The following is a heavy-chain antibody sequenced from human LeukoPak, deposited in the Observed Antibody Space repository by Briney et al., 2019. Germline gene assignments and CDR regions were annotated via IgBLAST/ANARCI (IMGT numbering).Heavy chain of an antibody. CDR1: GGSFSGYY. D-gene: IGHD3-10*01. CDR2: INHSGST. V-gene: IGHV4-34*01. Sequence: SETLSLTCAVYGGSFSGYYWTWIRQPPGKGLEWIGEINHSGSTNYNPSLKSRVTISVDASKNQFFLNLSFVTAADTAVYYCARDGGPYGSGSYDFDYWGQGTLVTVSS. CDR3: ARDGGPYGSGSYDFDY. J-gene: IGHJ4*02.